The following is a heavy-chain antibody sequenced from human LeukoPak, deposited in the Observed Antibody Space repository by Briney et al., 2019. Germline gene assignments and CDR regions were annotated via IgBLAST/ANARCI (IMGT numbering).Heavy chain of an antibody. Sequence: SETLSLTCAVYGGSFSGYYWSWIRQPPGKGLEWIGEINHSGSTNYNPSLKSRVTISVDTSKNQFSLKLSSVTAADTAVYYCARDYSDSSGYVFDYWGQGTLVTVSS. J-gene: IGHJ4*02. CDR3: ARDYSDSSGYVFDY. CDR1: GGSFSGYY. D-gene: IGHD3-22*01. CDR2: INHSGST. V-gene: IGHV4-34*01.